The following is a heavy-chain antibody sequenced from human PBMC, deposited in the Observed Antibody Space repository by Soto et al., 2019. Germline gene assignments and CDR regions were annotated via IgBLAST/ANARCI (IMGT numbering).Heavy chain of an antibody. CDR2: ISYDGSNK. CDR1: GFTFSSYG. V-gene: IGHV3-30*18. D-gene: IGHD6-19*01. CDR3: AKDRGWYFDY. J-gene: IGHJ4*02. Sequence: QVQLVESGGGVVQPGRSLRLSCAASGFTFSSYGMHWVRQAPGKGLEWVAVISYDGSNKYYADSVKGRFTISRDNSKNTLYLQMNSLRAEDTAVYYCAKDRGWYFDYWGQGTLVIVSS.